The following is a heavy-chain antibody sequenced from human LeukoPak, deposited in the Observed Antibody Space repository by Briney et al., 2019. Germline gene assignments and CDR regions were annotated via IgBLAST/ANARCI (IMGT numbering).Heavy chain of an antibody. CDR3: AREVAVVENWFDP. CDR1: GYTFTSYD. J-gene: IGHJ5*02. D-gene: IGHD6-19*01. V-gene: IGHV1-8*02. Sequence: GASVKVSCKASGYTFTSYDINWVRQATGQGLEWMGWMNPNSGNTGYAQKLQGRVTMTTDTSTSTAYMELRSLRSDDTAVYYCAREVAVVENWFDPWGQGTLVTVSS. CDR2: MNPNSGNT.